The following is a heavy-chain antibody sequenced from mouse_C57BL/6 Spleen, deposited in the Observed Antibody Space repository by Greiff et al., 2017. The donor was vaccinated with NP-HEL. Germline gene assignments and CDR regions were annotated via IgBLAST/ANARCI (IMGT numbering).Heavy chain of an antibody. Sequence: VQLQQSGAELVRPGTSVKVSCKASGYAFTNYLIEWVKQRPGQGLEWIGVINPGSGGTNYNEKFKGKATLTADKSSSTAYMQLSSLTSEDSAVSICARGAGPYYFDSWGQGTTLTHSP. J-gene: IGHJ2*01. V-gene: IGHV1-54*01. CDR2: INPGSGGT. CDR1: GYAFTNYL. CDR3: ARGAGPYYFDS.